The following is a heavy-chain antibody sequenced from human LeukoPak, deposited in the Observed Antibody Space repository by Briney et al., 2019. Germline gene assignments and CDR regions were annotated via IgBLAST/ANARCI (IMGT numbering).Heavy chain of an antibody. V-gene: IGHV3-33*01. CDR2: IWYDGSNK. D-gene: IGHD1-1*01. CDR3: ARENWNDKRAPYLVPDYGMDV. CDR1: GFTFSSYG. J-gene: IGHJ6*02. Sequence: GRSLRLSCAASGFTFSSYGMHWVRPAPGKGLEWVAVIWYDGSNKYYADSVKGRFTISRDNSKSTLYLQMNSLRAEDTAVYYCARENWNDKRAPYLVPDYGMDVWGQGTTVTVSS.